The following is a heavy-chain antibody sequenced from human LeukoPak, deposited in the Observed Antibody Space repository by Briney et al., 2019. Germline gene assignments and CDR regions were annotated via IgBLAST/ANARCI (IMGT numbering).Heavy chain of an antibody. Sequence: ASVTVSCEASGYTFTSYYMHWVRQAPGQGLEWMGIINPSGGSTSYAQKFQGRVTMTRDTSTSTVYMELSSLRSEDTAVYYCARDDGTVTTMFDYWGQGTLVTVSS. CDR1: GYTFTSYY. J-gene: IGHJ4*02. CDR3: ARDDGTVTTMFDY. V-gene: IGHV1-46*01. D-gene: IGHD4-17*01. CDR2: INPSGGST.